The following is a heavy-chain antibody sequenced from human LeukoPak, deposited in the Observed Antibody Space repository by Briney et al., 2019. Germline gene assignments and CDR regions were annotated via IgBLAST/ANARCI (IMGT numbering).Heavy chain of an antibody. V-gene: IGHV3-30*01. CDR3: AREISRYYDSSGYFLRGAFDI. CDR2: ISYDGSNK. D-gene: IGHD3-22*01. CDR1: GFTFSSYA. J-gene: IGHJ3*02. Sequence: PGGSLRLSCAASGFTFSSYAMHWVRQAPGKGLEWEAVISYDGSNKYYADSVMRRFTISRDNSKNTLYLQMNSLRAEDTAVYYCAREISRYYDSSGYFLRGAFDIWGQGTMVTVSS.